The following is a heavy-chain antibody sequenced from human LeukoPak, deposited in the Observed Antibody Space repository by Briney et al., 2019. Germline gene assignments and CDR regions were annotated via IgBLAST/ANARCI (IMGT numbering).Heavy chain of an antibody. D-gene: IGHD3-10*02. CDR3: AELGITMIGGV. Sequence: PGGSLRLSCAASGFPFSSYEMNWVRQAPGKGLEWVSYIRSSGSTIYYADSVKGRFTISRDNAKNSLYLQMNSLRAEDTAVYYCAELGITMIGGVWGKGTTVTISS. J-gene: IGHJ6*04. V-gene: IGHV3-48*03. CDR2: IRSSGSTI. CDR1: GFPFSSYE.